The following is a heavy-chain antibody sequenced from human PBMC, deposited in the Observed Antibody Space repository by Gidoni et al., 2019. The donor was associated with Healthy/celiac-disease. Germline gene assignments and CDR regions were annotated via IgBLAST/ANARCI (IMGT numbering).Heavy chain of an antibody. CDR2: ISYDGSNK. CDR3: ARDFSGTLDY. V-gene: IGHV3-30-3*01. Sequence: QVQLVESGGGVVQPGRSLRLSCAPSGFTFSSYAMHWVRQAPGKGLEWVAVISYDGSNKYYADSVKGRFTISRDNSKNTLYLQMNSLRAEDTAVYYCARDFSGTLDYWGQGTLVTVSS. D-gene: IGHD1-7*01. CDR1: GFTFSSYA. J-gene: IGHJ4*02.